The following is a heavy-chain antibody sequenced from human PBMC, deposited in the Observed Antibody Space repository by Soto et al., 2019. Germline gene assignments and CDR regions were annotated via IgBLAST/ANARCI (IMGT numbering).Heavy chain of an antibody. CDR1: GFDFSNAW. CDR2: VNSDGSIT. D-gene: IGHD4-4*01. V-gene: IGHV3-74*01. Sequence: GGSLRLSCAGSGFDFSNAWMHWVRQVPGKGLVWISHVNSDGSITTYADSVKGRFTISRDNAKNTVDLQMNSLRVEDTAIYYCTREQEYSSAVWGQGILVTVSS. CDR3: TREQEYSSAV. J-gene: IGHJ4*01.